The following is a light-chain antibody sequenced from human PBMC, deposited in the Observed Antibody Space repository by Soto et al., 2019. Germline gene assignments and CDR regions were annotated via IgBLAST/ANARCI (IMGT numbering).Light chain of an antibody. Sequence: EIVLTQSPGTLSLSPGERATLSCRASQSVSSSYLAWYQQKPGQAPRLLIYGASIRATGIPDRFSGSGSGTDFTLTISRLEPEDFAVYYCHQYDSSPLTVGGGTNVEIK. J-gene: IGKJ4*01. CDR1: QSVSSSY. CDR3: HQYDSSPLT. CDR2: GAS. V-gene: IGKV3-20*01.